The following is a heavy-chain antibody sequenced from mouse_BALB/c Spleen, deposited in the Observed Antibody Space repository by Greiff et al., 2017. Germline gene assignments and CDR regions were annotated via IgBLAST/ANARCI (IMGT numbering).Heavy chain of an antibody. CDR2: IDPSDSYT. Sequence: QVQLKQPGAELVKPGASVKMSCKASGYTFTSYWMHWVKQRPGQGLEWIGVIDPSDSYTSYNQKFKGKATLTVDTSSSTAYMQLSSLTSEDSAVYYCTRGTTVVAYYFDYWGQGTTLTVSS. CDR3: TRGTTVVAYYFDY. V-gene: IGHV1S127*01. J-gene: IGHJ2*01. CDR1: GYTFTSYW. D-gene: IGHD1-1*01.